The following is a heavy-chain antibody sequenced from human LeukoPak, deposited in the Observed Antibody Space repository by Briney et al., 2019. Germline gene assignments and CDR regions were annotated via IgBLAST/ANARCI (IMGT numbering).Heavy chain of an antibody. CDR2: ISAYNGNT. D-gene: IGHD5-18*01. CDR3: AREENSYALQDPYYYGMDV. J-gene: IGHJ6*02. Sequence: GASVKVSCKASGYTFTSYGISWVRQAPGQGLEWMGWISAYNGNTNYAQKLQGRVTMTTDTSTSTAYMELRSLRSDDTAVYYCAREENSYALQDPYYYGMDVWGQGTTVTVSS. V-gene: IGHV1-18*01. CDR1: GYTFTSYG.